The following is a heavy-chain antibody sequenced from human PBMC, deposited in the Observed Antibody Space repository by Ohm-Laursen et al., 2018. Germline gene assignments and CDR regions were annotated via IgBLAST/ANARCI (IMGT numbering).Heavy chain of an antibody. J-gene: IGHJ4*02. D-gene: IGHD3-3*01. Sequence: SSVKVSCKASGYTFTGYYMHWVRQAPGQGLEWMGWINPNSGGTNYAQKFQGRVTMTRDTSISTAYMEPSRLRSDDTAVYYCARRSGYTIDYWGQGTLVTVSS. CDR1: GYTFTGYY. CDR2: INPNSGGT. CDR3: ARRSGYTIDY. V-gene: IGHV1-2*02.